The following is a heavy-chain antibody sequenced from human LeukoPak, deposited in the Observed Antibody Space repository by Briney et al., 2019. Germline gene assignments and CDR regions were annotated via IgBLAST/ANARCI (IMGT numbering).Heavy chain of an antibody. D-gene: IGHD3-3*01. Sequence: ASVKVSCKASGYIFTSFYMHWVRQAPGQGLEWMGIIDPSGGNTGYAQKFQGRVTMTRDTSTSPVYMELSSLRSEDTAVYYCARVAYYDFWSGFRVPNWFDPWGQGTLVTVSS. CDR3: ARVAYYDFWSGFRVPNWFDP. CDR1: GYIFTSFY. J-gene: IGHJ5*02. CDR2: IDPSGGNT. V-gene: IGHV1-46*01.